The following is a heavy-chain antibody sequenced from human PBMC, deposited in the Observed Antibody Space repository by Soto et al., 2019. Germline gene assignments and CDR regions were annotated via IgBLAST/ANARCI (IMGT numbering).Heavy chain of an antibody. Sequence: PGGSLRLSGVVSGFIFGSFAMPWVRQAPGKGLQWVAVISHDGSSQSYADSVKGRFTISRDNSKNTLYLQMNSLRAEDTAVYYCAKEEELGDKRETLYYYYGMDVWGQGTTVTVSS. J-gene: IGHJ6*02. CDR2: ISHDGSSQ. CDR3: AKEEELGDKRETLYYYYGMDV. D-gene: IGHD7-27*01. CDR1: GFIFGSFA. V-gene: IGHV3-30-3*02.